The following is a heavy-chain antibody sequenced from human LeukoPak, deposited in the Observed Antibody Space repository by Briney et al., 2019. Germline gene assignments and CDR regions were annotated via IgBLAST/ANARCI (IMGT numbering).Heavy chain of an antibody. CDR1: GGTFSSYT. CDR3: AANEGGYGGNSFDY. J-gene: IGHJ4*02. V-gene: IGHV1-69*02. CDR2: IISILGIA. Sequence: ASVKVSCKASGGTFSSYTISWVRQAPGQGLEWMGRIISILGIANYAQKFQGRVTITADKSTSTAYMELSSLRSEDTAEYYCAANEGGYGGNSFDYWGQGTLVTVSS. D-gene: IGHD4-23*01.